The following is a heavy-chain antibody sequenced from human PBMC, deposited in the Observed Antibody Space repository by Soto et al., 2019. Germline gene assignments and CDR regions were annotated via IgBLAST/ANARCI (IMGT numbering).Heavy chain of an antibody. CDR3: AKDKHSKSLNWFDP. CDR1: GFTFSSYA. CDR2: ISGSGGST. D-gene: IGHD6-13*01. J-gene: IGHJ5*02. Sequence: EVQLLESGGRLLQPGGSLRLSCAASGFTFSSYAMSWVRQAPGKGLEWVSGISGSGGSTYYADSVKGRFTIARDNSKNTLYLQMNSLRAEDTAVYYCAKDKHSKSLNWFDPWGQGTLVTVSS. V-gene: IGHV3-23*01.